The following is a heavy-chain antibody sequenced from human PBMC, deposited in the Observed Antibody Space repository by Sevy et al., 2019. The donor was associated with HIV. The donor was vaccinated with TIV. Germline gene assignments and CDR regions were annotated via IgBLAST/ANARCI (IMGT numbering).Heavy chain of an antibody. J-gene: IGHJ4*02. CDR2: IHYSGST. CDR3: ARASGQSTSSRYFDF. CDR1: GDSISSYY. V-gene: IGHV4-59*01. Sequence: SETLSLTCTVSGDSISSYYWSWMRQPPGKGLEWIGYIHYSGSTNYNPSLKSRVTISVDTSKSQFSLNLNSVTADTAVYFCARASGQSTSSRYFDFWGQGTLVTVSS. D-gene: IGHD6-6*01.